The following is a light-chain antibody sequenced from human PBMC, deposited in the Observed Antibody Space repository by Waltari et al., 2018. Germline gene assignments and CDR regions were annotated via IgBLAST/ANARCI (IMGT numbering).Light chain of an antibody. CDR2: EVT. CDR1: SSDVGGYNY. Sequence: QSALTQPASVSGSLGQSITISCTGTSSDVGGYNYVSWYQQHPGKAPKLMNYEVTNRPSGVSNRVSGSKSGNTASLTISGLQAEDEADYYCSSFTSSSTRVFGGGTKLTVL. J-gene: IGLJ2*01. CDR3: SSFTSSSTRV. V-gene: IGLV2-14*01.